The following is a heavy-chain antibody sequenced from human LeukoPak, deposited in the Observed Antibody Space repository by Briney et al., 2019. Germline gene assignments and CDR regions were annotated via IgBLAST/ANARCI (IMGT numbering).Heavy chain of an antibody. CDR2: VYYIGST. CDR3: AREKAETTPYFDY. J-gene: IGHJ4*02. V-gene: IGHV4-59*01. CDR1: GGXISSYY. Sequence: SETLSLTCTVSGGXISSYYCSWIRQPPGKGLEWIGYVYYIGSTNYNPSLKSRVTISVDTSKNQFSLKLSSVTAADTAVYYCAREKAETTPYFDYWGQGTLVTVSS. D-gene: IGHD1-1*01.